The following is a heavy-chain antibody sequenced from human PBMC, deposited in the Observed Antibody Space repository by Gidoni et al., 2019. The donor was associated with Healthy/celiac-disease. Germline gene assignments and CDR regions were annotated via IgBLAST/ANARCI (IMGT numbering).Heavy chain of an antibody. V-gene: IGHV1-69*01. CDR1: GTTFHSHA. CDR3: ARDDYYGSGSYYNESDY. Sequence: QVQLVQSGAEVKKPGSSVKVSCKASGTTFHSHAISWVRQAPGQGLEWMGGIIPIFGTANYAQKFQGRVTITADESTSTAYMELSSLRSEDTAVYYCARDDYYGSGSYYNESDYWGQGTLVTVSS. D-gene: IGHD3-10*01. CDR2: IIPIFGTA. J-gene: IGHJ4*02.